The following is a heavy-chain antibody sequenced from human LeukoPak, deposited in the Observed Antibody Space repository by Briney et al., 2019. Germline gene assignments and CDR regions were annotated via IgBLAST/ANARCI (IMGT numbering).Heavy chain of an antibody. D-gene: IGHD5-18*01. J-gene: IGHJ4*02. V-gene: IGHV1-24*01. CDR3: NARGYSYGTIDY. CDR1: GYTLTELS. CDR2: FDPEDGET. Sequence: ASVKVSCKVSGYTLTELSMHWVRQAPKEVLEWMGGFDPEDGETIYAQKFQGRVTMTEDTSTDTAYMELSSLRSEDTAVYYCNARGYSYGTIDYWGQGTLVTVSS.